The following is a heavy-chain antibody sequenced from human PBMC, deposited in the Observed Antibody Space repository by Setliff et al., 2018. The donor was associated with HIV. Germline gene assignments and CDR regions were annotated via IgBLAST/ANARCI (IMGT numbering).Heavy chain of an antibody. CDR1: GDSITRGSYY. D-gene: IGHD6-19*01. J-gene: IGHJ4*02. Sequence: LSLTCTVSGDSITRGSYYWSWIRQPAGKGLEWIGHIYTSGKTHYSPSLKSRVTISVDTSKNQFSLKLSSVTAADTAVYYCARHDGGGWYVRVLATSFDYWGQGTLVTVSS. CDR2: IYTSGKT. CDR3: ARHDGGGWYVRVLATSFDY. V-gene: IGHV4-61*09.